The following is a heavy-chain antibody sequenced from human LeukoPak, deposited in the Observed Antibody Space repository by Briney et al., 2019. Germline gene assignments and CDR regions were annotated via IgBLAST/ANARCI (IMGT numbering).Heavy chain of an antibody. CDR2: MNPNSGNT. CDR3: ARFVAVSGDKTGY. D-gene: IGHD4-17*01. Sequence: EASVKVSCKASGYTFTSYDINWVRQATGQGLEWMGWMNPNSGNTGYAQKFQGRVTMTRNTSISTAYMELSSLRSEDTAVYYCARFVAVSGDKTGYWGQGTLVTVSS. J-gene: IGHJ4*02. V-gene: IGHV1-8*01. CDR1: GYTFTSYD.